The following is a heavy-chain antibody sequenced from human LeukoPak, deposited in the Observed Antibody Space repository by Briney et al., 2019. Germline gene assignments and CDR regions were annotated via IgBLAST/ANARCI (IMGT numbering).Heavy chain of an antibody. CDR1: GGSISSYY. CDR2: IYYSGST. CDR3: ARVHGELRFDY. Sequence: SETLSLTCTVSGGSISSYYWSWIRQPPGMGLEWIGYIYYSGSTNYNPSLKSRVTISVDTSKNQFSLKLSSVTAADMAVYYCARVHGELRFDYWGQGTLVTVSS. D-gene: IGHD1-26*01. V-gene: IGHV4-59*01. J-gene: IGHJ4*02.